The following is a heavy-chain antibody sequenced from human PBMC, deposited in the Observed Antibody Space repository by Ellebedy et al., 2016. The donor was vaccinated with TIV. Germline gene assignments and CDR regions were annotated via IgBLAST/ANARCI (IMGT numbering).Heavy chain of an antibody. V-gene: IGHV3-53*01. Sequence: GGSLRLSCAASGFTVSSNYMSWVRQAPGKGLEWVSMIQGGNTFYADSLRDRFTAFRDTSKNILYLQVNSLRVEDTAVYYCARDSGRGSSSPYYGMDVWGQGTTVTVSS. J-gene: IGHJ6*02. D-gene: IGHD6-6*01. CDR1: GFTVSSNY. CDR3: ARDSGRGSSSPYYGMDV. CDR2: IQGGNT.